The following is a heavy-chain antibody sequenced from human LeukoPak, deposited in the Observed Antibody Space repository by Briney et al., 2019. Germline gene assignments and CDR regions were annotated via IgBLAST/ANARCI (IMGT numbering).Heavy chain of an antibody. Sequence: SETLSLTCTVSGGSISSYYWSWIRQPPGKGLEWIGYIYYSGSTNYNPSLKSQVTISVDTSKNQFSLKLSSVTAADTAVYYCARSGLPTVAAKFDYWGQGTLVTVSS. CDR2: IYYSGST. CDR3: ARSGLPTVAAKFDY. D-gene: IGHD2-15*01. V-gene: IGHV4-59*01. J-gene: IGHJ4*02. CDR1: GGSISSYY.